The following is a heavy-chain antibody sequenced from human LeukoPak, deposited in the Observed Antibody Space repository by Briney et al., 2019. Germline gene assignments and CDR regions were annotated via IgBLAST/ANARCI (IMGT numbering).Heavy chain of an antibody. V-gene: IGHV1-8*01. CDR1: GYTFTSYD. J-gene: IGHJ4*02. CDR2: MNPNSGNT. D-gene: IGHD3-10*01. CDR3: ASTPYYYGSGDPPYYFDY. Sequence: ASVKVSCKASGYTFTSYDINWVRQATGQGLEWMGWMNPNSGNTGYAQKFQGRVTMTRNTSISTAYMELSSLRSEDTAVYYCASTPYYYGSGDPPYYFDYWGQGTLVTVSS.